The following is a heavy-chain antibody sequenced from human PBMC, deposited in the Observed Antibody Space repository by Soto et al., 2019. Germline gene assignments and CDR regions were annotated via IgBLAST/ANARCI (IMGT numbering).Heavy chain of an antibody. Sequence: EVQLVPSGAEVKKPGESLKISCKGSGYSFTSYWIGWVRQMPGKGLEWMGIIYPGDSDPRYSPSFQGQVTISADKSISTAYLQWSSLKASDTAMYYCARFLNYYYYGMDVWGQGTTVTVSS. CDR3: ARFLNYYYYGMDV. CDR1: GYSFTSYW. V-gene: IGHV5-51*01. J-gene: IGHJ6*02. CDR2: IYPGDSDP.